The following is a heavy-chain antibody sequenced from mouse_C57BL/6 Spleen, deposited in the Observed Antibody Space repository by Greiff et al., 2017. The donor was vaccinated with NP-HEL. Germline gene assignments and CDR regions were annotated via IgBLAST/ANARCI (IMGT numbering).Heavy chain of an antibody. D-gene: IGHD1-1*01. CDR1: GYAFSSSW. J-gene: IGHJ4*01. V-gene: IGHV1-82*01. CDR3: ARSSYGSSSLDY. CDR2: LYSGDGDA. Sequence: QVQLQQSGPELVKPGASVKISCKASGYAFSSSWMNWVKQRPGKGLEWIGRLYSGDGDANYNGKFKGKATLTADKASSTAYMQLSSLTSEDSAVYFCARSSYGSSSLDYWGQGTSVTVSS.